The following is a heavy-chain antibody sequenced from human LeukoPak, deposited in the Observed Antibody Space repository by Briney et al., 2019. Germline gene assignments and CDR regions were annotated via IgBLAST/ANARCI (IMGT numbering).Heavy chain of an antibody. V-gene: IGHV3-23*01. Sequence: GGSLRLSCAASGFTFSGYAMSWVRHAPGKGLEWVSDIRGSGISTYYADSVKGRFTISRDNSKNTLYLQMNSLRAEDTAVYYCAKVPYDRTGYYYFDYWGQGTLVTVSS. CDR1: GFTFSGYA. CDR3: AKVPYDRTGYYYFDY. J-gene: IGHJ4*02. CDR2: IRGSGIST. D-gene: IGHD3-22*01.